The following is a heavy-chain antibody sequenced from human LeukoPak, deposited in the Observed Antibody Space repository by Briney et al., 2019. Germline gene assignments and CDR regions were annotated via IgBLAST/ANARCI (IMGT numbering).Heavy chain of an antibody. CDR3: ARSTGTTFGFSDY. Sequence: ASAKVSCKASGYIFTGYYMHWVRQAPGQGLEWMGWSNPNSGGTNYAQKFQGRVTRTRDPSISTAYMELSRLRSDDTAVYYCARSTGTTFGFSDYWGQGTLVTVSS. J-gene: IGHJ4*02. CDR1: GYIFTGYY. CDR2: SNPNSGGT. V-gene: IGHV1-2*02. D-gene: IGHD3-16*01.